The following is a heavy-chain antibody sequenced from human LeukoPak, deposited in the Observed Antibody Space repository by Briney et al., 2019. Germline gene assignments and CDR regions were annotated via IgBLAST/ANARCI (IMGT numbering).Heavy chain of an antibody. Sequence: ASVKVSCKASGYTFTSYGISWVRQAPGQGLEWMGWISAYNGNTNYAQKLQGRVTMTTDTSTSTAYMELSSLRSDDTAVYYCARTTYCSSTSCYTNPKYNWFDPWGQGTLVTVSS. CDR3: ARTTYCSSTSCYTNPKYNWFDP. CDR2: ISAYNGNT. J-gene: IGHJ5*02. D-gene: IGHD2-2*02. CDR1: GYTFTSYG. V-gene: IGHV1-18*01.